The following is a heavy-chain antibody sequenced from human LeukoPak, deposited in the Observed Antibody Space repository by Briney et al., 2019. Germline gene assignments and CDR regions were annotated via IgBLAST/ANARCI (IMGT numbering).Heavy chain of an antibody. CDR3: ARGLLRYFDWLPTYWYFDL. J-gene: IGHJ2*01. D-gene: IGHD3-9*01. V-gene: IGHV4-34*01. Sequence: PSETLSLTCAVYGGSFSGYYWSWIRQPPGKGLEWIGEINHSGSTNYNPSLKSRVTISADTSKNQFSLKLSSVTAADTAVYYCARGLLRYFDWLPTYWYFDLWGRGTLVTVSS. CDR2: INHSGST. CDR1: GGSFSGYY.